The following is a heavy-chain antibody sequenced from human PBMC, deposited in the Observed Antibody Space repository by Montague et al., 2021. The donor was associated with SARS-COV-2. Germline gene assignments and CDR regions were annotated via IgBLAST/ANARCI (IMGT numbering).Heavy chain of an antibody. CDR2: IDNSGST. J-gene: IGHJ3*02. CDR3: ARHGGNNAFDN. Sequence: SETLSLTCTASGASIGAYYWSWIRQPPGKGLEWIGYIDNSGSTNHNPSLESRVTMSVDTSKNQFSLKLNSVTAADTAVYYCARHGGNNAFDNWGRGTMVTVSS. CDR1: GASIGAYY. D-gene: IGHD4-23*01. V-gene: IGHV4-59*01.